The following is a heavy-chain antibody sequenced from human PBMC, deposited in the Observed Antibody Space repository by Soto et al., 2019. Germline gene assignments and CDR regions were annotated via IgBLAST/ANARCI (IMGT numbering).Heavy chain of an antibody. J-gene: IGHJ4*02. V-gene: IGHV3-33*01. CDR2: IWYDGSLH. CDR1: GFNFSAYG. Sequence: PGGPLRLSCAAAGFNFSAYGVHWVSQDPGKGLEWVALIWYDGSLHYYADSVKGRFTISRDNSKNTLYLQMNSLRVEDTAVYYCARDRRAHSAFYYFDNWGQGALVTVSS. CDR3: ARDRRAHSAFYYFDN. D-gene: IGHD3-22*01.